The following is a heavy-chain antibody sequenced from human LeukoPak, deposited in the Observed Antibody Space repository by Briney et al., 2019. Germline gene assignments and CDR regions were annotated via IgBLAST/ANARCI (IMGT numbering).Heavy chain of an antibody. D-gene: IGHD6-19*01. V-gene: IGHV7-4-1*02. J-gene: IGHJ4*02. CDR2: INTKTGNP. CDR3: AKGGWVAVTGMDS. Sequence: ASVKVSCKASGYTFTGHAMNWVRQAPGQGPEWMGYINTKTGNPTYAQGFTGRFVFSLDTSVSTAYLQISSLKPEDTGVYYCAKGGWVAVTGMDSWGQGTLVTVSS. CDR1: GYTFTGHA.